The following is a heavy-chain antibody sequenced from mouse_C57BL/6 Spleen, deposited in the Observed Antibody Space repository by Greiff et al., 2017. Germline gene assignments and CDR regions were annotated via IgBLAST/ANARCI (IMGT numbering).Heavy chain of an antibody. V-gene: IGHV1-61*01. J-gene: IGHJ3*01. Sequence: QVQLQQPGAELVRPGSSVKLSCKASGYTFTSYWMDWVKQRPGQGLEWIGNIYPSDSETHYNQKFKDKATLTVDKSSSTAYLQLSSLTSEDSAVYYCARKAFAYWGQGTLVTVAA. CDR2: IYPSDSET. D-gene: IGHD3-2*02. CDR3: ARKAFAY. CDR1: GYTFTSYW.